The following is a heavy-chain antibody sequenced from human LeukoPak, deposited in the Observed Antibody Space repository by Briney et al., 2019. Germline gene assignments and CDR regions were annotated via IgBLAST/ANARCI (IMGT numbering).Heavy chain of an antibody. Sequence: GGSLRLSCAVSGFIFSNAWMSWVRQAPGKGLEWVGRIKSKTDGGTTDYGAPVKGRFTISRDDSKNTLYLQMNSLKTEDTAVYYCAREWYDYGGDSEGYWGQGTLVSVSS. J-gene: IGHJ4*02. V-gene: IGHV3-15*01. CDR3: AREWYDYGGDSEGY. D-gene: IGHD4-23*01. CDR2: IKSKTDGGTT. CDR1: GFIFSNAW.